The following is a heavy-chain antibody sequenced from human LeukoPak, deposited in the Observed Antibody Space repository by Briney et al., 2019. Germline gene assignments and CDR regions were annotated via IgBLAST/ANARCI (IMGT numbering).Heavy chain of an antibody. V-gene: IGHV3-11*01. CDR2: ISSSGSTI. J-gene: IGHJ4*02. Sequence: GGSLRLSCAASGFTFSDYYMSWIRQAPGKGLEWVSYISSSGSTIYYADSVKGRFTISRDNAKNSLYLQMNSLRAEDTAVYYCARDSWYYDSSGYYPDYWGQGTLVTVSS. D-gene: IGHD3-22*01. CDR3: ARDSWYYDSSGYYPDY. CDR1: GFTFSDYY.